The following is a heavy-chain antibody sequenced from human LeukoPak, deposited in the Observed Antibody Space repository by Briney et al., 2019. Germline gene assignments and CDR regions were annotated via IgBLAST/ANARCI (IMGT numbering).Heavy chain of an antibody. Sequence: SETLSLTCAVYGGSFSGYYWSWIRQPPGKGLEWIGEINHSGSTNYNPSLRSRVTISVDTSKNQFSLKLSSVTAADTAVYYCARGPRYGMDVWGQGTTVTVSS. J-gene: IGHJ6*02. V-gene: IGHV4-34*01. CDR3: ARGPRYGMDV. CDR2: INHSGST. CDR1: GGSFSGYY.